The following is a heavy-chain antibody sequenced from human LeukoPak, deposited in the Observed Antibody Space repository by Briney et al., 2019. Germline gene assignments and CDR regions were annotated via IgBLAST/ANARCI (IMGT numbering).Heavy chain of an antibody. CDR2: INHSGST. CDR1: GGSFSGYY. J-gene: IGHJ5*02. D-gene: IGHD6-19*01. CDR3: ARVIAVAGDVYDWFDP. Sequence: PSETLSLTCAVYGGSFSGYYWSWIRQPPGKGLEWIGEINHSGSTNYNPSLKSRVTISVDTSKNQFSPKLSSVTAADTAVYYCARVIAVAGDVYDWFDPWGQGTLVTVSS. V-gene: IGHV4-34*01.